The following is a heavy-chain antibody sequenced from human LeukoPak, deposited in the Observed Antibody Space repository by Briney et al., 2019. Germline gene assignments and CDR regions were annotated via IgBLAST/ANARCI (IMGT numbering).Heavy chain of an antibody. CDR2: INPNSGGT. CDR1: GYTFTGYY. CDR3: ARNSVRGDYELDAFDI. Sequence: GASVKVSCKASGYTFTGYYMHWVRQAPGQGLEWMGWINPNSGGTNYAQKFQGRVTMTRDTSISTAYMELSRLRSDDTAVYYCARNSVRGDYELDAFDIWGQGTMVTVSS. V-gene: IGHV1-2*02. J-gene: IGHJ3*02. D-gene: IGHD4-17*01.